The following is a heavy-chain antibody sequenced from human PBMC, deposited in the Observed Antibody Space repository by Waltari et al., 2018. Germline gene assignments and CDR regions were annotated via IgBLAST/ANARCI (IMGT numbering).Heavy chain of an antibody. D-gene: IGHD3-16*01. CDR3: ARPLEGGGAFDI. J-gene: IGHJ3*02. V-gene: IGHV4-59*11. CDR1: GGSISSPS. Sequence: QVQLQESGTGLVQPSETLSLTCTVSGGSISSPSWGWTLQPPGKGLEWIGHIYYSGSTNYNPSLTRRVTIAVDTSNNQFSLKLSSVTAADTAWDYCARPLEGGGAFDIWGQGTMVTVSS. CDR2: IYYSGST.